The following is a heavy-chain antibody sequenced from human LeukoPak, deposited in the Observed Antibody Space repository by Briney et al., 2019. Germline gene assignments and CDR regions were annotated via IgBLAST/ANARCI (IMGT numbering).Heavy chain of an antibody. D-gene: IGHD3-10*01. CDR1: GFTFSSYA. CDR3: ARDRSLDY. CDR2: ISYDGSNK. J-gene: IGHJ4*02. V-gene: IGHV3-30*04. Sequence: GGSLRLSCAASGFTFSSYAMHWVRQAPGKGLEWVAVISYDGSNKYYADSVKGRFTISRDNSKNTLYLQMNSLRAEDTAVYYCARDRSLDYWSQGTLVTVSS.